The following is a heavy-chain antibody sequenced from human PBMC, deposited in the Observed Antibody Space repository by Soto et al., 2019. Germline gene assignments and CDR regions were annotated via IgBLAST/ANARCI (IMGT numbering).Heavy chain of an antibody. Sequence: GESLKISCKGSGFTFTSYWIAWVRQMPGKGLEWMGIIYPGDSDSSYSPSFQGQVTISADKSINTAYLHWSSLKASDTAIYYCAKHEGYCSTTTCSNFDYWGQGTLVTVSS. J-gene: IGHJ4*02. CDR3: AKHEGYCSTTTCSNFDY. D-gene: IGHD2-2*01. CDR1: GFTFTSYW. V-gene: IGHV5-51*01. CDR2: IYPGDSDS.